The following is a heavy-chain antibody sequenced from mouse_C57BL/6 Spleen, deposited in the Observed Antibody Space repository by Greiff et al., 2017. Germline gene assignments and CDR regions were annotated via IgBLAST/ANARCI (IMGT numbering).Heavy chain of an antibody. CDR3: AYYYGSSSWYFDV. J-gene: IGHJ1*03. CDR2: IDPEDGET. CDR1: GFNIKDYY. V-gene: IGHV14-2*01. Sequence: EVQLVESGAELVKPGASVKLSCTASGFNIKDYYMHWVKQRTEQGLEWIGRIDPEDGETKYAPKFQGKATITADTSSHTAYLQLSSLTSEDTAVYYCAYYYGSSSWYFDVWGTGTTVTVSS. D-gene: IGHD1-1*01.